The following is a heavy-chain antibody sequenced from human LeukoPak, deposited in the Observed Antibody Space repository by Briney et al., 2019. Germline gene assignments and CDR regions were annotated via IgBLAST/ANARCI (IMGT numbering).Heavy chain of an antibody. J-gene: IGHJ6*03. CDR1: GGSITSSAW. D-gene: IGHD3-10*01. Sequence: PSETLSLTCAVSGGSITSSAWWSWVRQPPGKGLEWIGEIYYSGTTNYNPSLKSRVTISVDKSNNQFSLKLTAVTAADTAVYYCARGGGYYYMDVWGKGTTVTVSS. V-gene: IGHV4-4*02. CDR2: IYYSGTT. CDR3: ARGGGYYYMDV.